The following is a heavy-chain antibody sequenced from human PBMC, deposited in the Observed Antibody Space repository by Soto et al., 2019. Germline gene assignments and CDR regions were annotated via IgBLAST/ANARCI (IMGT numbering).Heavy chain of an antibody. V-gene: IGHV3-74*01. D-gene: IGHD3-3*01. Sequence: SCAASGFTFSSYWMHWVRQAPGKGLVWVSRINSDGSSTSYADSVKGRFTISRDNAKDTLYLQMNSLRAEDTAVYYCARGSEYYDFWSGYHPYFDYWGQGTLVTVSS. CDR2: INSDGSST. CDR3: ARGSEYYDFWSGYHPYFDY. J-gene: IGHJ4*02. CDR1: GFTFSSYW.